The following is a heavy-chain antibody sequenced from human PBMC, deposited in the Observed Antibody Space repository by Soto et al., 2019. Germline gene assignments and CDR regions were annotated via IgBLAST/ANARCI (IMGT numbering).Heavy chain of an antibody. CDR3: ASELNGVVAVSATHYYGMDV. CDR2: IIPIFGTA. D-gene: IGHD2-15*01. CDR1: GGTFSSYA. J-gene: IGHJ6*02. V-gene: IGHV1-69*01. Sequence: QVQLVQSGAEVKKPGSSVKVSCKASGGTFSSYAISWVRQAPGQGLEWMGGIIPIFGTANYAQKFQGRVTITADVSTGTAYMVLSSLRSEDTAVYYCASELNGVVAVSATHYYGMDVWGQGTTVTVSS.